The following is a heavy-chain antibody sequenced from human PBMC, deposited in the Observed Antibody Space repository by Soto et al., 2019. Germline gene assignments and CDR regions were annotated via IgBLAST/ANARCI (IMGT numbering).Heavy chain of an antibody. D-gene: IGHD2-8*01. J-gene: IGHJ5*02. CDR3: ARWWMDAPRFDP. V-gene: IGHV4-30-2*01. CDR2: IYHSGST. Sequence: QLQLQESGSGLVKPSQTLSLTCAVSGGSISSGDYSWSWIRQPPGKGLEWIGYIYHSGSTYYNPSLKSRGTIPVDRSQTQFPLKLSSVTAADTAVYYWARWWMDAPRFDPWVQGTLVTVSS. CDR1: GGSISSGDYS.